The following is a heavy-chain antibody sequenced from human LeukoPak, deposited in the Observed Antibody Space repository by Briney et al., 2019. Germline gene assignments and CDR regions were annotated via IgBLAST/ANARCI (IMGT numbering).Heavy chain of an antibody. CDR2: IKGDGITT. V-gene: IGHV3-74*01. CDR1: VFTFISFC. J-gene: IGHJ4*02. D-gene: IGHD2-21*01. CDR3: AKDLHEIAADY. Sequence: GVPLRLPCEASVFTFISFCMHWVRQAPGKGLVWVARIKGDGITTNYADPAKGRFTVSRDNAKNTVYLQMNSLRAEDTAVYYCAKDLHEIAADYWGQGALVTVAS.